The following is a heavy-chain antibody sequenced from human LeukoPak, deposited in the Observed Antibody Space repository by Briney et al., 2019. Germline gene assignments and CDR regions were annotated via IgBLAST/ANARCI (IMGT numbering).Heavy chain of an antibody. J-gene: IGHJ4*02. CDR2: ISGSGDST. V-gene: IGHV3-23*01. CDR1: GFTFSSYD. CDR3: AKIRGPGSGWDY. Sequence: GGSLRLSCAASGFTFSSYDMSWVRQAPGKGLEWVSGISGSGDSTNYADSVKGRFTFSRGNSKNTVYLQMNSLRAEDTAIYYCAKIRGPGSGWDYWGQGTLVTVSS. D-gene: IGHD6-19*01.